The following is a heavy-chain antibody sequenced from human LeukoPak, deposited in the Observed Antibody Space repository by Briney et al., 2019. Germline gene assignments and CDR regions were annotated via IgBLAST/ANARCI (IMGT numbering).Heavy chain of an antibody. J-gene: IGHJ5*02. V-gene: IGHV3-30*18. CDR2: ISFDGSNK. Sequence: PGWSLRLSFAASLFTFSSYGMHSVRQAPGKELAGVAVISFDGSNKYYADSVKGRFNIYRDIYKNTLYLQMNSMRAEDRAVYYCAKDLMDYYGPHWFDPWGQGTLVTVSS. D-gene: IGHD3-10*01. CDR3: AKDLMDYYGPHWFDP. CDR1: LFTFSSYG.